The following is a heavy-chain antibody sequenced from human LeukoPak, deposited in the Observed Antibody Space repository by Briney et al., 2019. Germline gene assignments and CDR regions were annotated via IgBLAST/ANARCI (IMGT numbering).Heavy chain of an antibody. V-gene: IGHV3-23*01. CDR2: ISGSGGST. CDR1: GFTFSSYA. CDR3: AKNLPGPGHYDFWSGYPTASYGMDV. Sequence: GGSLRLSCAASGFTFSSYAMSWVRQAPGKGLEWVSAISGSGGSTYYADSVKGRFTISRDNSKNTLCLQMNSLRAEDTAVYYCAKNLPGPGHYDFWSGYPTASYGMDVWGQGTTVTVSS. D-gene: IGHD3-3*01. J-gene: IGHJ6*02.